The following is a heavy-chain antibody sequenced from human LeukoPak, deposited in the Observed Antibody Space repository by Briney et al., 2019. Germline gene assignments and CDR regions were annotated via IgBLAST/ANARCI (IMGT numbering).Heavy chain of an antibody. CDR2: ISSSSSYM. V-gene: IGHV3-21*01. CDR1: GFTFSSHS. CDR3: ARDLGSSGYYYYMDV. J-gene: IGHJ6*03. D-gene: IGHD3-10*01. Sequence: GGSLRLSCAASGFTFSSHSMNWVRQAPGKGLEWVSSISSSSSYMYYADSVKGRFTISRDNAKNSLYLQMNSLRAEDTAVYYCARDLGSSGYYYYMDVWGKGTTVTVSS.